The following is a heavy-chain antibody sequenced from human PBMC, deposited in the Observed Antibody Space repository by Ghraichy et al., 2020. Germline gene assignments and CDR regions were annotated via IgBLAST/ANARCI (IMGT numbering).Heavy chain of an antibody. CDR3: AKVRNSYGYPTNYYYYMDV. J-gene: IGHJ6*03. Sequence: GESLNISCAASGFTFSSYGMHWVRQAPGKGLEWVAFIRYDGSNKYYADSVKGRFTISRDNSKNTLYLQMNSLRAEDTAVYYCAKVRNSYGYPTNYYYYMDVWGKGTTVTVSS. CDR1: GFTFSSYG. D-gene: IGHD5-18*01. V-gene: IGHV3-30*02. CDR2: IRYDGSNK.